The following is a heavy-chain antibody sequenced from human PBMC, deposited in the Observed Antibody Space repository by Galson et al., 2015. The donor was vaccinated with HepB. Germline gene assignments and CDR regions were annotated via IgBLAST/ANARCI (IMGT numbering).Heavy chain of an antibody. J-gene: IGHJ4*02. Sequence: SLRLSCAASGFTFSSYAMSWVRQAPGKGLEWVSAISGSGGSTYYADSVKGRFTISRDNSMNTLYLQMNSLRAEDTAVYYCAKSGSAPTVTTEPLVPFDYWGQGTLVTVSS. V-gene: IGHV3-23*01. CDR3: AKSGSAPTVTTEPLVPFDY. CDR1: GFTFSSYA. D-gene: IGHD4-17*01. CDR2: ISGSGGST.